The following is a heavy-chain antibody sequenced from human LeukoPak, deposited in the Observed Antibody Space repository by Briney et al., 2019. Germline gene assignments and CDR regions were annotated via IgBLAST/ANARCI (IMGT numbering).Heavy chain of an antibody. CDR2: ISYSGSS. CDR3: ARGYYFFDY. Sequence: SETLSLTCTVSGGSISSYYWSWIRQPPGKGLEWIGYISYSGSSSYNPSLKSRVTISVDTSKNQFSLKLSSVTAADTAVYYCARGYYFFDYWGQGTLVTVSS. D-gene: IGHD3-10*01. J-gene: IGHJ4*02. CDR1: GGSISSYY. V-gene: IGHV4-59*12.